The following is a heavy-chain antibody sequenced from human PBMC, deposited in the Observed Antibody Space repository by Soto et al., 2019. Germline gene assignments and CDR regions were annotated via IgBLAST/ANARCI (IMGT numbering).Heavy chain of an antibody. V-gene: IGHV3-7*01. J-gene: IGHJ6*02. CDR1: GFTFTTYS. CDR3: ARAGKRYYDFWSGLGKAYYYGMDV. Sequence: PGGSLRLSCAASGFTFTTYSMNWVRQAPGKGLEWVANIKQDGSEKYYVDSVKGRFTISRDNAKNSLYLQMNSLRAEDTAVYYCARAGKRYYDFWSGLGKAYYYGMDVWGQGTTVTVSS. D-gene: IGHD3-3*01. CDR2: IKQDGSEK.